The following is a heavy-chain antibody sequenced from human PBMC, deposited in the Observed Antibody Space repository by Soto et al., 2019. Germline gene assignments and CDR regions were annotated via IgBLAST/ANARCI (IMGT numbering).Heavy chain of an antibody. Sequence: GGSLRLSCAASGFTFTRYAMSWVRQAPGKGLEWVSVIYSGGSTYYADSVKGRFTISRDNSKNTLYLQINSLRAGDTAVYYCAKERSDHRIAAAAIDYWGQGAQVTVSS. J-gene: IGHJ4*02. V-gene: IGHV3-23*03. CDR1: GFTFTRYA. D-gene: IGHD6-25*01. CDR3: AKERSDHRIAAAAIDY. CDR2: IYSGGST.